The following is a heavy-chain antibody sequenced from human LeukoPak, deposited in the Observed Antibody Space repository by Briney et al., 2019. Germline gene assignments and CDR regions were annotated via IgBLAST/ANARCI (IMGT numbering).Heavy chain of an antibody. CDR3: AREGYCSGGSCYSGFDY. V-gene: IGHV1-69*06. Sequence: ASVKVSCKASGGTFSSYAISWVRQAPGQGLEWVGGIIPIFGTANYAQKFQGRVTITADKSTSTAYMELSSLRSEDTAVYYCAREGYCSGGSCYSGFDYWGQGTLVTVSS. J-gene: IGHJ4*02. D-gene: IGHD2-15*01. CDR1: GGTFSSYA. CDR2: IIPIFGTA.